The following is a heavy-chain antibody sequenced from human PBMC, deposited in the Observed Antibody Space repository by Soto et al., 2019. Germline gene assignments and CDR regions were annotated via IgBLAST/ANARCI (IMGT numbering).Heavy chain of an antibody. CDR1: GVSISNVNYY. CDR3: ARGPSGDKVDY. J-gene: IGHJ4*02. D-gene: IGHD7-27*01. V-gene: IGHV4-30-4*01. CDR2: IYNGGTT. Sequence: QVQLQESGPGLVKPSQTLSLICTVSGVSISNVNYYWSWIRQSPDKGLEWIGDIYNGGTTYNNPSLKSQLNISVDTSKMQFSPQLSSVSAADTAVYYCARGPSGDKVDYWGQGTLVSVSS.